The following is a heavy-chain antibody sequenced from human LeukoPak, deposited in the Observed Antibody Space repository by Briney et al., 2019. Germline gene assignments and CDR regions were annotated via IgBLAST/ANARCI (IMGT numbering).Heavy chain of an antibody. Sequence: GGSLRLSCAASGLTFSSYSMNWVRQAPGKGLEWVSSISSSSSSYIYYADSVKGRFTISRDNAKNSLYLQMNSLRAEDMAVYYCARVRGYSYGPFDLWGRGTLVTVSS. CDR1: GLTFSSYS. D-gene: IGHD5-18*01. CDR3: ARVRGYSYGPFDL. CDR2: ISSSSSSYI. J-gene: IGHJ2*01. V-gene: IGHV3-21*01.